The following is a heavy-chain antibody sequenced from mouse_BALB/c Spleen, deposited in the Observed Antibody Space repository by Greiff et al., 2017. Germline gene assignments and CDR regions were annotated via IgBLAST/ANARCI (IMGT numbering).Heavy chain of an antibody. D-gene: IGHD2-1*01. CDR2: ISYSGST. J-gene: IGHJ4*01. Sequence: VQLQQSGPGLVKPSQSLSLTCTVTGYSITSDYAWNWIRQFPGNKLEWMGYISYSGSTSYNPSLKSRISITRDTSKNQFFLQLNSVTTEDTATYYCARYGNYYYYAMDYWGQGTSVTVSS. CDR1: GYSITSDYA. V-gene: IGHV3-2*02. CDR3: ARYGNYYYYAMDY.